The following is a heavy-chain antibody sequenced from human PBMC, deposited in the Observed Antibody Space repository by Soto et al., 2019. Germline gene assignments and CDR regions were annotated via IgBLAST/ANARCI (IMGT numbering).Heavy chain of an antibody. Sequence: QLQLQESGPGLVKPSETLSLTCTVSGGSISSSGYFWGWIRQPPGKALEWIGTIASSGHTFYNPSLRGRVTISVDTSKNQFSLRLISLTAADTAVYYCAGRETGKYFDYWGQGALVTVSS. V-gene: IGHV4-39*01. CDR2: IASSGHT. CDR1: GGSISSSGYF. CDR3: AGRETGKYFDY. D-gene: IGHD1-26*01. J-gene: IGHJ4*02.